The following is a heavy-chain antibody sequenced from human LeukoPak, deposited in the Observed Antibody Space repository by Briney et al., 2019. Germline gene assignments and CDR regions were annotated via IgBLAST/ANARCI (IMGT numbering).Heavy chain of an antibody. J-gene: IGHJ3*02. V-gene: IGHV4-38-2*01. CDR3: ARQDGYSYGSGSYIFAFDI. D-gene: IGHD3-10*01. CDR1: GYSISSGYY. Sequence: PSETLSLTCAVSGYSISSGYYWGRIRQPPGKGLEWIGSIYHSGSTYSNPSLKSRVTISVDTSKNQFSLKLSSVTAADTAVYYCARQDGYSYGSGSYIFAFDIWGQGTMVTVSS. CDR2: IYHSGST.